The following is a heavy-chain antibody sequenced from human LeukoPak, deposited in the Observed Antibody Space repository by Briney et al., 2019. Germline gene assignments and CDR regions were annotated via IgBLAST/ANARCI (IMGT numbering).Heavy chain of an antibody. CDR1: GLSFSTYW. CDR3: ARDDVTVAGRDY. V-gene: IGHV3-74*01. D-gene: IGHD6-19*01. CDR2: IKTDGRST. J-gene: IGHJ4*01. Sequence: GGSLRLSCAASGLSFSTYWMHWVRQAPGKGLVWVSRIKTDGRSTTYADSVKGRFTISRENSKNTLYLQMNSLRAEDTAVYYCARDDVTVAGRDYWGQGTLVTVSS.